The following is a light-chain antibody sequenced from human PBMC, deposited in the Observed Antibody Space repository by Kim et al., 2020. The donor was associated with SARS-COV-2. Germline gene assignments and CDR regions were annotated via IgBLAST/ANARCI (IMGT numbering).Light chain of an antibody. V-gene: IGLV6-57*03. CDR3: QSYDSSNVI. J-gene: IGLJ2*01. CDR2: EDS. Sequence: GKQVTISCTRTSGNIADNYVQWYQQRPGSAPTIVIYEDSERPSGVPDRFSGSIDTSSSSASLTISGLKTEDEADYYCQSYDSSNVIFGGGTQLTVL. CDR1: SGNIADNY.